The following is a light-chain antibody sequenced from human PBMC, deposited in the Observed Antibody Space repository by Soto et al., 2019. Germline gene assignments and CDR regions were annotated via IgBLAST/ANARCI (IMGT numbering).Light chain of an antibody. CDR2: SAS. V-gene: IGKV3-20*01. Sequence: EIVLTQSPGTLSLSPGERATLSCRASQSISSSYLAWYQQKPGQAPRLLIYSASNRATGIPDRFSGSGSGTDFTHTISRLEPEDFAVYYCQQYGSSPPYAFGQGTNLEIK. CDR3: QQYGSSPPYA. CDR1: QSISSSY. J-gene: IGKJ2*01.